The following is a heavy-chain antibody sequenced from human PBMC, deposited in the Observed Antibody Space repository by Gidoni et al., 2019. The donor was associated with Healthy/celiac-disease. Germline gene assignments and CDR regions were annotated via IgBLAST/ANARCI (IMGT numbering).Heavy chain of an antibody. CDR3: AREAVDTAMVVYYFDY. CDR1: GGSISSSSYY. CDR2: IYYSGST. D-gene: IGHD5-18*01. J-gene: IGHJ4*02. Sequence: QLQLQESGPGLVKPSETLSLTCPASGGSISSSSYYWGWIRQPPGKGLEWIGSIYYSGSTYYNPSLKSRVTISVDTSKNQFSLKLSSVTAADTAVYYCAREAVDTAMVVYYFDYWGQGTLVTVSS. V-gene: IGHV4-39*07.